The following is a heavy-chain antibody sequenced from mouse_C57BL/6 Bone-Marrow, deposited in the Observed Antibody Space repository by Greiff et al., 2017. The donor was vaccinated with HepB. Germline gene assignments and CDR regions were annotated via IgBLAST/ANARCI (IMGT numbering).Heavy chain of an antibody. Sequence: EVQLQQSGAELVRPGASVKLSCTASGFNIKDDYMHWVKQRPEQGLEWIGWIDPENGDTEYASKFQGKATITADTSSNTAYLQLSSLTSEDTAVYYCTYPLIYYYGRKGYWGQGTTLTVSS. CDR1: GFNIKDDY. V-gene: IGHV14-4*01. D-gene: IGHD1-1*01. CDR2: IDPENGDT. J-gene: IGHJ2*01. CDR3: TYPLIYYYGRKGY.